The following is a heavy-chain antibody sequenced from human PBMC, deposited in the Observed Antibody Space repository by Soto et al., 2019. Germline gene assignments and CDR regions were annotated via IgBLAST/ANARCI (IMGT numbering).Heavy chain of an antibody. CDR2: MNPNSGNT. CDR3: ARGVSNMVRGVNNWFDS. V-gene: IGHV1-8*01. CDR1: GYTFSSYD. J-gene: IGHJ5*01. D-gene: IGHD3-10*01. Sequence: GASVKVSCKASGYTFSSYDINWVRQATGQGLEWMGWMNPNSGNTGYAQKFRGRVTMTRNTSISTAYMELSSLGSEDTATYYCARGVSNMVRGVNNWFDSCGQXTLVTVSS.